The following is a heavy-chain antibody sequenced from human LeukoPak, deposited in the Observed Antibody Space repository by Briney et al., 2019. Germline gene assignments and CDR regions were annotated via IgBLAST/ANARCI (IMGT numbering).Heavy chain of an antibody. J-gene: IGHJ4*02. CDR1: GFTFSSYG. Sequence: GGSLRLSCAASGFTFSSYGMHWVRQAPGKGLEWVAVIWYDGSNKYYADSVKGRFTISRDNSKNTLYLQMNSLRAEDTAAYYCARGPYSGSYYFDYWGQGTLVTVSS. CDR2: IWYDGSNK. CDR3: ARGPYSGSYYFDY. D-gene: IGHD1-26*01. V-gene: IGHV3-30*19.